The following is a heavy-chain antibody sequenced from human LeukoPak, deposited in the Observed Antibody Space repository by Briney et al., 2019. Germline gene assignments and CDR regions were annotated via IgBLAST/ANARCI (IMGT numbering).Heavy chain of an antibody. CDR2: INHSGST. Sequence: PSETLSLTCAVYGGSFSGYYWSWIRQPPGKGLEWIGEINHSGSTNYNPSLKSRVTISVDMSKNQFSLKLSSVTAADTAVYYCARGQYSSSWYPEYFQHWGQGTLVTVSS. V-gene: IGHV4-34*01. CDR1: GGSFSGYY. J-gene: IGHJ1*01. CDR3: ARGQYSSSWYPEYFQH. D-gene: IGHD6-13*01.